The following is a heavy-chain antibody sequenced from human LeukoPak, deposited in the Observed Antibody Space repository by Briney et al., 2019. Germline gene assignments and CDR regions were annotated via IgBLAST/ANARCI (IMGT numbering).Heavy chain of an antibody. CDR2: IWYDGSNK. CDR1: GFTFSSYG. Sequence: GGSLRLSCAASGFTFSSYGMHWVRQAPGKGLEWVAVIWYDGSNKYYGDSVKGRFTIPRDNSKNTLYLQMNSLRAEDTAVYYCARVPPRREYFDLWGRGTLVTVSS. J-gene: IGHJ2*01. V-gene: IGHV3-33*01. CDR3: ARVPPRREYFDL.